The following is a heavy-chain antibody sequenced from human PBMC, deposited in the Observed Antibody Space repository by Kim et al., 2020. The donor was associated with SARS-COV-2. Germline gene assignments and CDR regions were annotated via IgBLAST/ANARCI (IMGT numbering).Heavy chain of an antibody. J-gene: IGHJ6*02. D-gene: IGHD6-19*01. Sequence: SGKGRFPIPRDNSKNTLYLKMNSLRAEDTAVYYCAKSIAVAGLYYYGMDVWGQGTTVTVSS. CDR3: AKSIAVAGLYYYGMDV. V-gene: IGHV3-30*02.